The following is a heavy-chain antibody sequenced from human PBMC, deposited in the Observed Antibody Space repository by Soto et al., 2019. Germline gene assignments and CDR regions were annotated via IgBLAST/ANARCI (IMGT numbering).Heavy chain of an antibody. V-gene: IGHV4-59*01. CDR1: GGSISSYY. CDR3: AKDTVGAAAGFLSFDP. CDR2: IYYSGST. D-gene: IGHD6-13*01. J-gene: IGHJ5*02. Sequence: SETLSLTCTVSGGSISSYYWSWIRQPPGKGLEWIGYIYYSGSTNYNPSLKSRVTISVDTSKNQFSLKLSSVTAADTAVYYCAKDTVGAAAGFLSFDPWGQGTLVTVSS.